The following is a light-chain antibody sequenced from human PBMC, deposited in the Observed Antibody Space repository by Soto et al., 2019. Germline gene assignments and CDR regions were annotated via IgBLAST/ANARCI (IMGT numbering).Light chain of an antibody. Sequence: IVMTQSAATLAVSPGDTATLSCRASQSLSGNLAWYQQKPGQAPRLLIFRASTRATGIPDRFSGSGSGTDFTLTISRLEPEDFAMYYCHQYGSSPPVTFGQGTRLEI. CDR2: RAS. V-gene: IGKV3-20*01. CDR3: HQYGSSPPVT. J-gene: IGKJ5*01. CDR1: QSLSGN.